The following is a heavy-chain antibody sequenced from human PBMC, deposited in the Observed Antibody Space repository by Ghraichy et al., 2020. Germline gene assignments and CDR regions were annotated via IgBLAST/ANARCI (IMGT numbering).Heavy chain of an antibody. J-gene: IGHJ4*02. CDR2: ISAYNGNT. Sequence: ASVKVSCKASGYTFTSYGISWVRQAPGQGLEWMGWISAYNGNTNYAQKLQGRVTMTTDTSTSTAYMELRSLRSDDTAVYYCARGPESSSWYLSSRVYFDYWGQGTLVTVSS. CDR3: ARGPESSSWYLSSRVYFDY. V-gene: IGHV1-18*01. D-gene: IGHD6-13*01. CDR1: GYTFTSYG.